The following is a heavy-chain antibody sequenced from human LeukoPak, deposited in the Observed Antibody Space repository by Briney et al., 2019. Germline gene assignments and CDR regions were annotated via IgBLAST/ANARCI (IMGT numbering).Heavy chain of an antibody. CDR1: GGSFSGYY. V-gene: IGHV4-34*01. Sequence: SETLSLTCAVYGGSFSGYYWSWVRQPPGKGLEWIGEIYHSGSTNYNPSLKSRVTISVDKSKNQFSLKLSSVTAADTAVYYCATWSLGYWGQGTLVTVSS. D-gene: IGHD2-8*02. CDR2: IYHSGST. J-gene: IGHJ4*02. CDR3: ATWSLGY.